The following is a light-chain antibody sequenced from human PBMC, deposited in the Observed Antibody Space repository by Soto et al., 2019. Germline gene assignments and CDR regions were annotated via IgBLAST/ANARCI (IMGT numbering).Light chain of an antibody. V-gene: IGKV3-15*01. CDR1: QSVSSN. Sequence: EIVLTQSPATLSVSAEVRAALACRASQSVSSNLAWYQQKPGQAPRLLIYGASTRATGIPARFSGSGSGTEFTLTISSLQSEDFAVYYCQQYNNWLTFGQGTKVDIK. J-gene: IGKJ1*01. CDR2: GAS. CDR3: QQYNNWLT.